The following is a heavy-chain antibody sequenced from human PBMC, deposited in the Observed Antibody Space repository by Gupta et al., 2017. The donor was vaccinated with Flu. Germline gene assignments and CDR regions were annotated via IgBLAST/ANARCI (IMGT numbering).Heavy chain of an antibody. Sequence: EVQLVESGGGLVQVGGSLRLSCAASGFNFNSFCMNWVRKAPGKGLEWIAYINHRSDTIFYGNSVEGRFTVSRDNAKNLVHLQMNSLRGEDSAVYYCAREGAESIPTTFDYWGRGTLVTVSS. CDR1: GFNFNSFC. CDR2: INHRSDTI. CDR3: AREGAESIPTTFDY. J-gene: IGHJ4*02. D-gene: IGHD2/OR15-2a*01. V-gene: IGHV3-48*01.